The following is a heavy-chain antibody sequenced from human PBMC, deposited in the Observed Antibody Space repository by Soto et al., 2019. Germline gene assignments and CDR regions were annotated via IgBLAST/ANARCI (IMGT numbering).Heavy chain of an antibody. CDR3: ARHWYSSSRGAFDY. Sequence: SETLSLTCTVSGGSISSYYWSWIRQPPGKGLEWIGYIYYSGSTNYNPSLKSRVTISVDTSKNQFSLKLSSVTAADTAVYYCARHWYSSSRGAFDYWGQGTLVTV. D-gene: IGHD6-6*01. CDR1: GGSISSYY. CDR2: IYYSGST. J-gene: IGHJ4*02. V-gene: IGHV4-59*08.